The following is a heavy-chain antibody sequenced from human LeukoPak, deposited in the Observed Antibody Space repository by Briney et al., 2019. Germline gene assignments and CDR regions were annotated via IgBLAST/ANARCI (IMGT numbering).Heavy chain of an antibody. CDR2: VSFGGGT. CDR1: GGSISSYY. V-gene: IGHV4-59*01. J-gene: IGHJ6*02. D-gene: IGHD6-13*01. CDR3: ASGRQQLAHYGMDV. Sequence: SETLSLTCTVSGGSISSYYWSWIRQPPGKGLDWIGYVSFGGGTNYNPSLKSRVITSADTSKNQFSLNLTSVTAADTAVYYCASGRQQLAHYGMDVWGQGTTVTVSS.